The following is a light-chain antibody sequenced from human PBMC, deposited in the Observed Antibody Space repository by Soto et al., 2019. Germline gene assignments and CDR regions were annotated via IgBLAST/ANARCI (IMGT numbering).Light chain of an antibody. J-gene: IGLJ3*02. CDR1: SSNIGAGYD. CDR3: QSYESSLSGWV. V-gene: IGLV1-40*01. Sequence: QSVLTQLPSVSGAPGQRVTISCTGSSSNIGAGYDVHWYQQLPGTAPKLLIYGNSNRPSGVPDRFSGSKSGTSASLAITGLQAEDEADYSCQSYESSLSGWVFGGGTKLTVL. CDR2: GNS.